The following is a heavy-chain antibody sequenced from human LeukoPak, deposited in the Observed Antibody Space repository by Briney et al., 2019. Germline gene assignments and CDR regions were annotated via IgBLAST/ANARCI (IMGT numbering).Heavy chain of an antibody. CDR1: GFTFSSYS. Sequence: GGSLRLSCAASGFTFSSYSMNWVRQAPGKGLEWVSSISSSSSYIFYADSVKGRFTISRDNAKNSLYLQMNSLRAEDTAVYYCARGAGYCTSTSCHLWSDYWGQGTLVTVSS. J-gene: IGHJ4*02. D-gene: IGHD2-2*01. V-gene: IGHV3-21*01. CDR3: ARGAGYCTSTSCHLWSDY. CDR2: ISSSSSYI.